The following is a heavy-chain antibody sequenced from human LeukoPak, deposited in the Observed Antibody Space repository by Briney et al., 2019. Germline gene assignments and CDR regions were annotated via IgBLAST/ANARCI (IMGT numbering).Heavy chain of an antibody. J-gene: IGHJ4*02. Sequence: SSETLSLTCTVSGGSLSSYYWSWIRQPPGKRLEVIGCINYSGTTNYNPSLKSRVIMSVDTSKNQFSLQLTSATAADTAVYYCARVQPTGYYSDFDYWGRGTLVTVSS. D-gene: IGHD1-26*01. V-gene: IGHV4-59*01. CDR1: GGSLSSYY. CDR3: ARVQPTGYYSDFDY. CDR2: INYSGTT.